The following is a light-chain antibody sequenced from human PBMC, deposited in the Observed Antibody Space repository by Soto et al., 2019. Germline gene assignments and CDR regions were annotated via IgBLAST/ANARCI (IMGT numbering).Light chain of an antibody. V-gene: IGKV3-11*01. Sequence: EIVLTQSPATLSLSPGERATLSCRASQSVSSYLAWYQQKPGQAPRLLIYDASNRATGIPARFSGSGSGTDFTLPISGLEPEDFAVYYCQQRSNWLTFGGGSKVEIK. J-gene: IGKJ4*01. CDR3: QQRSNWLT. CDR2: DAS. CDR1: QSVSSY.